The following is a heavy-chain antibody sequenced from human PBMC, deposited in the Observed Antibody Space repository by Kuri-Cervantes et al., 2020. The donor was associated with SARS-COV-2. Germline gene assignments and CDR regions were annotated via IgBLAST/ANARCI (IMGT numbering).Heavy chain of an antibody. CDR3: ARDTYYYDSGP. D-gene: IGHD3-22*01. CDR2: INPNSGGT. V-gene: IGHV1-2*02. CDR1: GYTFTGYY. Sequence: ASVKVSCKGSGYTFTGYYMHWVRQAPGQGLEWMGWINPNSGGTNYAQKFQGRVTMTRDTSISTAYMELGRLRSDNTAVYYCARDTYYYDSGPWGQGTLVTVSS. J-gene: IGHJ5*02.